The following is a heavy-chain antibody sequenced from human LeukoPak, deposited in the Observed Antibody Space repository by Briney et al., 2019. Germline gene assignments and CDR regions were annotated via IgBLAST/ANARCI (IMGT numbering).Heavy chain of an antibody. CDR2: IYTSGST. CDR3: ARRSFDSSGWFEEKYFQH. D-gene: IGHD6-19*01. Sequence: SETLSLTCTVSGGSISSYFWTWIRQPAGKGLEWIGHIYTSGSTNFNPSLKSRVTISVDTSKNQFSLKLTSVTAADTAVYYCARRSFDSSGWFEEKYFQHWGQGTLVTVSS. J-gene: IGHJ1*01. V-gene: IGHV4-4*07. CDR1: GGSISSYF.